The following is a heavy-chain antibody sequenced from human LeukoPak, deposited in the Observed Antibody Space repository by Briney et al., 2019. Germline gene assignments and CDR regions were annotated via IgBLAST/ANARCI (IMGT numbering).Heavy chain of an antibody. V-gene: IGHV3-15*01. Sequence: GGSLRLSCAASGFTFSNAWMTWVRQAPGKGLEWVGRIKSKSDGETKDYAAPVKGRFSISRDDSKDTVYLQMNSLKSEDTAVYYCSTMHDDDYDDLEYWGQGTLVTVSS. CDR2: IKSKSDGETK. CDR3: STMHDDDYDDLEY. J-gene: IGHJ4*02. CDR1: GFTFSNAW. D-gene: IGHD4-17*01.